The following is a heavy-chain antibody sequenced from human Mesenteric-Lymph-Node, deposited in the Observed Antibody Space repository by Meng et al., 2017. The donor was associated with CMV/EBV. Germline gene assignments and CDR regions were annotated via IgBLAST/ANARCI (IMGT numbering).Heavy chain of an antibody. Sequence: QKQCQHVGPGLGKFSQTLSVTCTISGESISSNNAAWNWIRQYPLRGLEWLGRTYYRSESYNDYAVSVKSRISVNLDTSKNQLSLHLNFVTPEDTAVYYCAYFGDLPPLWWGQGTLVTVSS. D-gene: IGHD3-16*01. CDR3: AYFGDLPPLW. CDR1: GESISSNNAA. J-gene: IGHJ4*02. V-gene: IGHV6-1*02. CDR2: TYYRSESYN.